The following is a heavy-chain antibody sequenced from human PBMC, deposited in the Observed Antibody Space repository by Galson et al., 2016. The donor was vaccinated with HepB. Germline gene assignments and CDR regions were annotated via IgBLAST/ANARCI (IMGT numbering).Heavy chain of an antibody. CDR2: IYYTGST. J-gene: IGHJ4*02. CDR3: ARTNIVRGGDSYFFDY. D-gene: IGHD3-10*01. Sequence: TLSLTCSVSGGAIKSGGYYWSWIRQHPGKGLEWIGYIYYTGSTYYNPSPKSRVTISVDTSKNQFSLRLSSVTAADTAVYYCARTNIVRGGDSYFFDYWGQGTLVTVSS. CDR1: GGAIKSGGYY. V-gene: IGHV4-31*03.